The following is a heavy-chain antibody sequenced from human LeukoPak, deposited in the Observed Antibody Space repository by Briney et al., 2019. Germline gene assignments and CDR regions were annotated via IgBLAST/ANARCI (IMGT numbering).Heavy chain of an antibody. V-gene: IGHV5-51*01. CDR1: GYSFTNYW. J-gene: IGHJ6*02. CDR3: ARQGRWLQLRYYYYYYGMDV. CDR2: IYPGDSDT. D-gene: IGHD5-24*01. Sequence: GESLMISCKGSGYSFTNYWIGLVRPLPGKGLGWVGIIYPGDSDTSYSPSFQGQVTISADKSISTAYLQWSSLKASDTAMYYCARQGRWLQLRYYYYYYGMDVWGQGTTVTVSS.